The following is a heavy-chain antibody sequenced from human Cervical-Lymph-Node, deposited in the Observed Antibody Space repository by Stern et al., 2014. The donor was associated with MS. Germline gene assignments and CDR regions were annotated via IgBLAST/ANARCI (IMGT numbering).Heavy chain of an antibody. CDR3: TRAPPSRWFGELPTFDF. Sequence: EVHLVEAGGGLVQPGGSLRLSCAASGFSFFSYDMPWVRRATGRGLEWVSIIGTDGDTSYSDSVKGRFTISRDNAKNSFHLQMNSLRAGDTAVYYCTRAPPSRWFGELPTFDFWGQGALVTVSS. CDR1: GFSFFSYD. J-gene: IGHJ4*02. V-gene: IGHV3-13*01. CDR2: IGTDGDT. D-gene: IGHD3-10*01.